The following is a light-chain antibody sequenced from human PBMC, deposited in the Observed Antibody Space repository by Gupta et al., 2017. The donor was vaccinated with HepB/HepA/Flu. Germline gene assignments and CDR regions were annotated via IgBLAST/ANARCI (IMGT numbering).Light chain of an antibody. V-gene: IGKV1-39*01. CDR2: AAS. Sequence: DIQMTQSPSSLSASVGDRVTITCRASQSISSYLNWYQQKPGKAPKLLIYAASSLQSGVPSRFSGSGSGTDFTLTISRLQPEDFATYYCQQSYGTGLFTFGPGTKVDIK. CDR3: QQSYGTGLFT. CDR1: QSISSY. J-gene: IGKJ3*01.